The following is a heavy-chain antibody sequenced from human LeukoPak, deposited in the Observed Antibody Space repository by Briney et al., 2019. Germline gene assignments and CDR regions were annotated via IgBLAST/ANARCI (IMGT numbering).Heavy chain of an antibody. CDR3: ARGIESYGDYGY. J-gene: IGHJ4*02. CDR2: TYNSGST. V-gene: IGHV4-59*01. Sequence: SETLSLTCTVSGGSISGSYWSWIRQPPGKGLEWIAYTYNSGSTNYNPSLKSRVTISIDTSKNQFSLKLSSLTAADAAIYYCARGIESYGDYGYWGQGILVTVSS. CDR1: GGSISGSY. D-gene: IGHD4-17*01.